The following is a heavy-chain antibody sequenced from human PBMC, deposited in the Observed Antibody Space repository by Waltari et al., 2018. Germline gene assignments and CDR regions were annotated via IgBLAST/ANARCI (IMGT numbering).Heavy chain of an antibody. CDR1: GYSISSGYY. CDR3: ARDPVVKSYFDY. Sequence: QVQLQESGPGLVKPSETLSLTCTVSGYSISSGYYWGWIRQPPGKGLEWIGSIYHSGSTYYNPSLKSRVTISVDTSKNQFSLKLSSVTAADTAVYYCARDPVVKSYFDYWGQGTLVTVSS. J-gene: IGHJ4*02. CDR2: IYHSGST. V-gene: IGHV4-38-2*02. D-gene: IGHD3-22*01.